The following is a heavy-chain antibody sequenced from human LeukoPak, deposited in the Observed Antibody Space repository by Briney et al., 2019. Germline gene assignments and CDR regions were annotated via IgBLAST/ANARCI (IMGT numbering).Heavy chain of an antibody. Sequence: GGSLRLSCAASGFTFSNAWVSWVRQAPGKGLEWVGRIKSKTDGGTTDYAAPVKGRFTISRDDSKNTLYLQMNSLKTEDTAVYYCTTGKSYDILTGYYDDYYYYGMDVWGQGTTVTVSS. J-gene: IGHJ6*02. D-gene: IGHD3-9*01. CDR2: IKSKTDGGTT. V-gene: IGHV3-15*01. CDR1: GFTFSNAW. CDR3: TTGKSYDILTGYYDDYYYYGMDV.